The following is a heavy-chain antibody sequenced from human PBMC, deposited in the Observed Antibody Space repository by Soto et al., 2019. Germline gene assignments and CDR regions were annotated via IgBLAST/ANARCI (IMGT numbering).Heavy chain of an antibody. CDR1: SGSISSSNW. CDR2: IYHSGST. V-gene: IGHV4-4*02. CDR3: ARWARFWSGYYSWYFDY. D-gene: IGHD3-3*01. Sequence: QVQLQESGPGLVKPSGTLSLTCAVSSGSISSSNWWSWVRQPPGKGLEWIGEIYHSGSTNYNPSLKSRVTISVDKSKNQFSLKLSSVTAADTAVYYCARWARFWSGYYSWYFDYWGQGTLVTVSS. J-gene: IGHJ4*02.